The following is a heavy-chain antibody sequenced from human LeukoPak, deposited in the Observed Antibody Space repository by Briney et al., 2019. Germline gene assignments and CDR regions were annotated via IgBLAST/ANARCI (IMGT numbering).Heavy chain of an antibody. J-gene: IGHJ4*02. CDR1: GGSISSSNSTSSYY. V-gene: IGHV4-39*03. CDR3: VFWVAATGFDY. D-gene: IGHD2-15*01. CDR2: IYYSGAT. Sequence: SETLSLTCTVSGGSISSSNSTSSYYWGWIRQPPGKGLEWIGSIYYSGATYYNPSLKSRVTVSVDTSKNQFSLKLSSVTAADTAVYYCVFWVAATGFDYWGQGTLVTVSS.